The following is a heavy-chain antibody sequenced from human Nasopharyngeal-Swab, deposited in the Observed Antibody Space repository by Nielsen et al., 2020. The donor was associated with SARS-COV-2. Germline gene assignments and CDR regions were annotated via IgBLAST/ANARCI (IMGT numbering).Heavy chain of an antibody. J-gene: IGHJ6*02. V-gene: IGHV1-69*06. CDR3: ASPYCSSTSCRLSYYYGMDV. D-gene: IGHD2-2*01. CDR2: IIPIFGTA. Sequence: WVRQAPGQGLEWMGGIIPIFGTANYAQKFQGRVTITADKSTSTAYMELSSLRPEDTAVYYCASPYCSSTSCRLSYYYGMDVWGQGTTVTVSS.